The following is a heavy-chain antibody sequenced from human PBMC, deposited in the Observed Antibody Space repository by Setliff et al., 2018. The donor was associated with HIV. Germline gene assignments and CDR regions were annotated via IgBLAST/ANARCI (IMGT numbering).Heavy chain of an antibody. Sequence: PSETLSLTCAVYGGSFTGYYWSWIRQPPGKGLEWIGEIDHSGSTNYNPSLKSRVTISLDTSKNQFSLKLSSVTAADTAVYYCARVGKNYYGSGSLGSLDYWGQGTLVTVSS. CDR3: ARVGKNYYGSGSLGSLDY. CDR1: GGSFTGYY. J-gene: IGHJ4*02. D-gene: IGHD3-10*01. V-gene: IGHV4-34*01. CDR2: IDHSGST.